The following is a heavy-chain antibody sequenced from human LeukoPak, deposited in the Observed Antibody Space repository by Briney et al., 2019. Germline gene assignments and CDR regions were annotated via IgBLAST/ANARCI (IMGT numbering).Heavy chain of an antibody. CDR1: GFTFSSYS. CDR3: ARGYSGYRLGVGY. J-gene: IGHJ4*02. V-gene: IGHV3-21*01. D-gene: IGHD5-12*01. CDR2: ISSSSSYI. Sequence: GGSLRLSCAASGFTFSSYSMNWVRQAPGKGLEWVSSISSSSSYIYYADSVKGRFTISRNSARNSLYLQMNRLRAEDTAVYYCARGYSGYRLGVGYWGQGTLVTVSS.